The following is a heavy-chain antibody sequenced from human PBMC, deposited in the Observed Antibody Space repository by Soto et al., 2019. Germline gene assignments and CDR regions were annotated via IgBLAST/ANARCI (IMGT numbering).Heavy chain of an antibody. CDR2: IFSNDET. V-gene: IGHV2-26*01. J-gene: IGHJ4*02. Sequence: QVTLKESGPVLVKPTEPLTLICTVSGFSLSNARMGVRWIRQPPGKALERLAHIFSNDETAYSTSLKTRLTISKDTSKSHVVPTMGDMDPVDTATYYCARTVARMNLDYWGQGTLVTVSS. CDR3: ARTVARMNLDY. CDR1: GFSLSNARMG. D-gene: IGHD2-21*01.